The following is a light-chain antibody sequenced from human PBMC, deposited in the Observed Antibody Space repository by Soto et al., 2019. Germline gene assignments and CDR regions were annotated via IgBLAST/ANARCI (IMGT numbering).Light chain of an antibody. Sequence: QAVVTQSPSASASLGASVRLTCTLSSGHSSYAIAWHQQQPEKGPQFLMKVHSDGSHTKGDEVPDRFSGFSSGAERYLLISSLQSEDEADYYCQAWGTGIVVFGGGTKVTVL. CDR2: VHSDGSH. CDR1: SGHSSYA. CDR3: QAWGTGIVV. J-gene: IGLJ2*01. V-gene: IGLV4-69*02.